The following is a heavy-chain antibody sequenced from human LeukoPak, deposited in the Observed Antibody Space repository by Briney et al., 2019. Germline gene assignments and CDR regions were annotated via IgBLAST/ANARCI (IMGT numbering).Heavy chain of an antibody. CDR2: ISAYNGNT. D-gene: IGHD3-10*01. Sequence: ASVKVSCKASGYTFTSYGISWVRQAPGQGLEWMGWISAYNGNTNYAQKLQGRVTMTTDTSTSTAYMELRSLRSDDTAVYYCATIYGSGSSHSVDYWGQGTLVTVSS. CDR1: GYTFTSYG. V-gene: IGHV1-18*01. CDR3: ATIYGSGSSHSVDY. J-gene: IGHJ4*02.